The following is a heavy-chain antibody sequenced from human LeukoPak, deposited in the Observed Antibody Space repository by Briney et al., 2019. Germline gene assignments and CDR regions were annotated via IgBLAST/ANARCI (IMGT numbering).Heavy chain of an antibody. V-gene: IGHV4-39*01. Sequence: SETLSLTCSVSGGSISSSSYYWGWIRQPPGKGLEWIGSIYYSGSTYHNPSLKSRVTISVDTSKNQFSLKLSSVTAADTAVYYCAIIVIAARGAEGFDYWGQGTLVTVSS. CDR3: AIIVIAARGAEGFDY. CDR1: GGSISSSSYY. J-gene: IGHJ4*02. D-gene: IGHD6-6*01. CDR2: IYYSGST.